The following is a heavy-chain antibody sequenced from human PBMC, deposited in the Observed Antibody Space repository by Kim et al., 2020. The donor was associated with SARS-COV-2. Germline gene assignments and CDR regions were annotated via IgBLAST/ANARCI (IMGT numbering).Heavy chain of an antibody. J-gene: IGHJ4*02. V-gene: IGHV4-39*07. D-gene: IGHD3-22*01. Sequence: SETLSLTCTVSGGSISSSSYYWGWIRQPPGKGLEWIGSIYYSGSTYYNPSLKSRVTISVDTSKNQFSLKLSSVTAADTAVYYCARDVFYSDSSGYYAPELYYFDYWGQGTLVTVSS. CDR3: ARDVFYSDSSGYYAPELYYFDY. CDR1: GGSISSSSYY. CDR2: IYYSGST.